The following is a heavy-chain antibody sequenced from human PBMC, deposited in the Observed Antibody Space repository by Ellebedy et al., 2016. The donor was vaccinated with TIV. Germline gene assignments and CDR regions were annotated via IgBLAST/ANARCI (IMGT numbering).Heavy chain of an antibody. V-gene: IGHV6-1*01. CDR2: TYYRSKWYN. CDR3: VRGSSGDFDI. Sequence: MPSETLSLTCAIPGDSVSSNAVAWHWIRQSPSRGLEWLGRTYYRSKWYNEYAVSVKSRITINPDTSKNQFSLQLNSLTPEDQALYYCVRGSSGDFDIWGKGTMVTVSS. J-gene: IGHJ3*02. CDR1: GDSVSSNAVA. D-gene: IGHD3-10*01.